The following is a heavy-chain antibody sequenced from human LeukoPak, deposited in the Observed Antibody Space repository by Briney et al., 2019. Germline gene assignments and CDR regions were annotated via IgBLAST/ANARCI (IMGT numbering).Heavy chain of an antibody. CDR1: GYTFTSYG. CDR3: AGDDYSNWFDP. J-gene: IGHJ5*02. Sequence: VSVKVSCKASGYTFTSYGISWVRQAPGQGLEWMGWISAYNGNTNYAQKLQGRVTMTTDTSTSTAYLELRSLRSDDTAVYYCAGDDYSNWFDPWGQGTLVTVSS. V-gene: IGHV1-18*01. CDR2: ISAYNGNT. D-gene: IGHD4-11*01.